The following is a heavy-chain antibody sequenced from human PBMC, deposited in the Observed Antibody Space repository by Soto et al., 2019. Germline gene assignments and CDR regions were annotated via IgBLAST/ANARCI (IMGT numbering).Heavy chain of an antibody. V-gene: IGHV3-33*01. CDR1: GLTFSSYG. CDR2: IWYDGSKK. Sequence: QVQLVESGGDVVQPGRSLRLSCAASGLTFSSYGMYWVRQAPGKGLEWVALIWYDGSKKYYADSVKGRFTISRDNSKNTLYLKMNSLRAGDTAVYYCARDRGAGDYYYGMDVWGQGTTVTVSS. J-gene: IGHJ6*02. D-gene: IGHD1-1*01. CDR3: ARDRGAGDYYYGMDV.